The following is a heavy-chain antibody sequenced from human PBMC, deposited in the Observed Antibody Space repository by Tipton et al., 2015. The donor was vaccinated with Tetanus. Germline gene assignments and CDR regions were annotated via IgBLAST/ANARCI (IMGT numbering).Heavy chain of an antibody. V-gene: IGHV3-7*01. D-gene: IGHD6-19*01. Sequence: GSLRLSCAASGFTLSSYWTSWVRQAPGKGLEWVANIKQDGSEKYYVDSVKGRFTISRDNAKNSLYLQMNSLRAEDTAVYYCAREDPIAVAGKTYYYMDVWGKGTTVTVSS. CDR1: GFTLSSYW. CDR2: IKQDGSEK. J-gene: IGHJ6*03. CDR3: AREDPIAVAGKTYYYMDV.